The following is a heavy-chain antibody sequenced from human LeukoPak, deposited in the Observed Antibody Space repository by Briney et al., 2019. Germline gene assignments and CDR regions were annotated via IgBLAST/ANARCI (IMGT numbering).Heavy chain of an antibody. CDR3: VRDGYCSDGGCYAASDI. CDR2: IWYDGSNK. D-gene: IGHD2-15*01. J-gene: IGHJ3*02. Sequence: PGRSLRLSCAASGFTFSSYGMHWVRQAPGKGLEWVAVIWYDGSNKYYADSVKGRFTISRDNAKNSLHLQMNTVRAEDTAAYYCVRDGYCSDGGCYAASDIWGQGTKVTVSS. CDR1: GFTFSSYG. V-gene: IGHV3-33*01.